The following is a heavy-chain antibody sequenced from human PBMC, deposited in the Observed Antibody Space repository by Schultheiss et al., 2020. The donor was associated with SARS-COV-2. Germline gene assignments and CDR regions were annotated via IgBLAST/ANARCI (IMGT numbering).Heavy chain of an antibody. D-gene: IGHD4-23*01. CDR1: GFTFSSYS. Sequence: GGSLRLSCAASGFTFSSYSMNWVRQAPGKGLEWVAVIWYDGSNKYYADSVKGRFTISRDNSKNTLYLQINSLRVDDTAVYYCARVRGKDGMDVWGQGTTVTVSS. J-gene: IGHJ6*02. CDR2: IWYDGSNK. V-gene: IGHV3-33*08. CDR3: ARVRGKDGMDV.